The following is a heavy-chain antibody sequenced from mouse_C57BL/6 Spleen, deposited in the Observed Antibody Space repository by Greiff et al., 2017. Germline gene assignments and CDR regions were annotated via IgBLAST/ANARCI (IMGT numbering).Heavy chain of an antibody. CDR3: ARGGYYSNDEAMDD. Sequence: VQLQQPGAELVKPGASVKMSCKASGYTFTSYWITWVKQRPGQGLEWIGDIYPGSGSTNYNEKFKSKATLTVDTSSSTAYMQLSSLTSEESAVYYCARGGYYSNDEAMDDWGQGTSVTVSS. D-gene: IGHD2-5*01. V-gene: IGHV1-55*01. CDR1: GYTFTSYW. CDR2: IYPGSGST. J-gene: IGHJ4*01.